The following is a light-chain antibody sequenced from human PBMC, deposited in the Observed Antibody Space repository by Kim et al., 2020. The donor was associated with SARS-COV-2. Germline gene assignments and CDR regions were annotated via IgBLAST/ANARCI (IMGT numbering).Light chain of an antibody. Sequence: VALGKTVRITCQGDSLRKYYTTWYQQKARQAPVLVFYAKDKRPSGVPDRFSGSTSGNTASLTITGAQAADEADYYCTSRDSRGKVVFGGGTQLTVL. CDR2: AKD. J-gene: IGLJ2*01. CDR1: SLRKYY. CDR3: TSRDSRGKVV. V-gene: IGLV3-19*01.